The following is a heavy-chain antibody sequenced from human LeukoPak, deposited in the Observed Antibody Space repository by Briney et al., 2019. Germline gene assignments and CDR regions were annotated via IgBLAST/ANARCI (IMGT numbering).Heavy chain of an antibody. J-gene: IGHJ4*02. Sequence: SETLSLTCTVSGGSISSSSYYWGWIRQPPGKGLEWIGSIYYSGSTYYNPSLKSRVTVSVDTTKNQFSLKLSSVTAADTAVYYCARLRGYYFDYWGQGTLVTVSS. CDR2: IYYSGST. V-gene: IGHV4-39*01. CDR1: GGSISSSSYY. CDR3: ARLRGYYFDY. D-gene: IGHD3-16*01.